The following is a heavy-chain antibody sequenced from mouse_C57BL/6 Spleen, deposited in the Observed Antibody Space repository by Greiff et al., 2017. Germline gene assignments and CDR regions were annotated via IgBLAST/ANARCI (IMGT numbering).Heavy chain of an antibody. CDR3: ARQGNYGNYVGYFDY. J-gene: IGHJ2*01. CDR1: GYTFTTYP. Sequence: QVQVKQSGAELVKPGASVKMSCKASGYTFTTYPIEWMKQNHGKSLEWIGNFHPYNDDTKYNEKFKGKATLTVEKSSSTVYLELSRLTSDDSAVYYCARQGNYGNYVGYFDYWGQGTTLTVSS. CDR2: FHPYNDDT. D-gene: IGHD2-1*01. V-gene: IGHV1-47*01.